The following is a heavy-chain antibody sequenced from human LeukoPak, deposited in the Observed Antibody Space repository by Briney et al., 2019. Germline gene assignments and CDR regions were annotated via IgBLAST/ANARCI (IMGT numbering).Heavy chain of an antibody. J-gene: IGHJ4*02. CDR3: AREGWLHFFDY. CDR1: GGSISSGGYS. Sequence: SETLSLACAVSGGSISSGGYSWSWIRQPPGKGLEYIGYIYYTGSTHYTYYNPSLKSRLTISVDTSKNLFSLKLNSVTAADTAVYYCAREGWLHFFDYWGQGTLVTVSS. V-gene: IGHV4-30-4*07. CDR2: IYYTGSTHYT. D-gene: IGHD5-24*01.